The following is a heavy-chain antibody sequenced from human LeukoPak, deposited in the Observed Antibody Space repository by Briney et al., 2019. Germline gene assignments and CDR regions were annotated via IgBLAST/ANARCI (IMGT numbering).Heavy chain of an antibody. CDR2: IYYSGST. CDR1: GGSISSYY. D-gene: IGHD3-22*01. Sequence: SETLSLTCTVSGGSISSYYWSWIRQPPGKALEWIGYIYYSGSTNYNPSLKSRVNISVDTSKNQFSLRLNSVTAADTAVYYCTRDGPRSSGYPDTWGQGTRVTVSS. J-gene: IGHJ5*02. CDR3: TRDGPRSSGYPDT. V-gene: IGHV4-59*12.